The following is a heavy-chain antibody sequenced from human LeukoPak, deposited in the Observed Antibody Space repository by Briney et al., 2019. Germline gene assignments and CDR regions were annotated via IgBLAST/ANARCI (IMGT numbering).Heavy chain of an antibody. CDR3: ARVNPPVATFDY. CDR2: ISHSTTT. D-gene: IGHD2-21*01. V-gene: IGHV4-38-2*02. CDR1: GYSISSTFY. J-gene: IGHJ4*02. Sequence: SETLSLTCNVSGYSISSTFYGAWIRQPPGKGLEWIATISHSTTTYYTPSLKSRPTMSMDTSKNQFSLKLRSVTVADTAVYYCARVNPPVATFDYWGQGTLVSVSS.